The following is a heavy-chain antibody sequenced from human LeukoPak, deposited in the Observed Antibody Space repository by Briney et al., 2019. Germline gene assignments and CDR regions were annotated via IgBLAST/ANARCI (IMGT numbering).Heavy chain of an antibody. J-gene: IGHJ6*02. CDR2: IYYSGST. CDR1: GGSISTFY. Sequence: PSETLSLTCTVSGGSISTFYWSWIRQPPGKGLEWIGYIYYSGSTNYNPSLKSRLTISVDTSKNQFSLKLSSVTAADTAVYYCARVVYYGVDVWGQGTTVTASS. V-gene: IGHV4-59*01. CDR3: ARVVYYGVDV.